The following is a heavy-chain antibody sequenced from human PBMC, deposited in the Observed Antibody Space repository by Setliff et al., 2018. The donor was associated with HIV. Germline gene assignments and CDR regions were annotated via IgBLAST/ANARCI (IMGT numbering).Heavy chain of an antibody. CDR3: ARAYGSERLNWFDP. V-gene: IGHV4-61*08. D-gene: IGHD3-10*01. J-gene: IGHJ5*02. Sequence: SETLSLTCTVSGGSISSSGYYWSWIRQHPGKGLEWIGYIYYSGSTNYNPSLKSRVTIAVDTSTKQFSLRLRSVTAADTAVYYCARAYGSERLNWFDPWGQGTLVTVS. CDR2: IYYSGST. CDR1: GGSISSSGYY.